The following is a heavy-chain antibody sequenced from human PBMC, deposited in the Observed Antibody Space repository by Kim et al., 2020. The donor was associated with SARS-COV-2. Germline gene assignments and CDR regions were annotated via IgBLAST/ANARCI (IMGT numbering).Heavy chain of an antibody. CDR3: AKVNYYGSGSWFDP. J-gene: IGHJ5*02. D-gene: IGHD3-10*01. V-gene: IGHV3-9*01. Sequence: ADSVKGRFTISRDNAKNSLYLQMNSLRAEDTALYYCAKVNYYGSGSWFDPWGQGTLVTVSS.